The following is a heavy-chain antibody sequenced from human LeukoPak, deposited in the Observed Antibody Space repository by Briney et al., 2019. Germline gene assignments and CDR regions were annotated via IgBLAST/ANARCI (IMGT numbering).Heavy chain of an antibody. V-gene: IGHV3-7*01. CDR1: GFTFSSDG. D-gene: IGHD3-16*02. CDR2: IKQDGSEK. Sequence: GGSLRLSCAASGFTFSSDGMSWVRQAPGKGLEWVAKIKQDGSEKYYVDSVKGRFTISRDNDKNSLFLQMTSLRAEDTAVYYCARVGGRYSPLGYWGQGTLVTVSS. J-gene: IGHJ4*02. CDR3: ARVGGRYSPLGY.